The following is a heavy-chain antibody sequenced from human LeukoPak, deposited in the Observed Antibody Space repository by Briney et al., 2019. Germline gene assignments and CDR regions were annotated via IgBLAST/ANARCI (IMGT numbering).Heavy chain of an antibody. CDR1: GGTFISYA. J-gene: IGHJ4*02. D-gene: IGHD6-13*01. CDR3: ASQYSSSYYFDY. CDR2: IIPIFGTA. V-gene: IGHV1-69*13. Sequence: ASVKVSCKASGGTFISYAISWVRQAPGQGLEWMGGIIPIFGTANYAQKFQGRVTITADESTSTAYMELSSLRSEDTAVYYCASQYSSSYYFDYWGQGTLVTVSS.